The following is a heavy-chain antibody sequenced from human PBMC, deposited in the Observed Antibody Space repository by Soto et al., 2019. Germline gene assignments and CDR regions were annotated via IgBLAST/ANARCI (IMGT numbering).Heavy chain of an antibody. V-gene: IGHV4-4*02. CDR3: ARETYSNYGGWIDF. Sequence: QVQLQESGPRLVKPSGTLSLTCTVSGGSITSNNWWTWVRQPPGKGLEWIGEIYHSGDTNFKPSLESRVSISVDKSKNQMSLRLNSVTDADTAVYYCARETYSNYGGWIDFWGQGALVTVAS. D-gene: IGHD4-4*01. CDR2: IYHSGDT. CDR1: GGSITSNNW. J-gene: IGHJ4*02.